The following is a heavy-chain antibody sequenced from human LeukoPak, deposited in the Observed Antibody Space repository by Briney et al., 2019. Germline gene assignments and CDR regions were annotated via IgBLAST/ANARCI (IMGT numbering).Heavy chain of an antibody. D-gene: IGHD3-10*01. V-gene: IGHV5-51*01. CDR3: ARLSYYGSGSSSFRY. CDR1: GYSFTSYW. J-gene: IGHJ4*02. CDR2: IYPGDSDT. Sequence: GESLKISCKGSGYSFTSYWTGWVRQMPGKGLEWMGIIYPGDSDTRYSPSFQGQVTISADKSISTAYLQWSSLKASDTAMYYCARLSYYGSGSSSFRYWGQGTLVTVSS.